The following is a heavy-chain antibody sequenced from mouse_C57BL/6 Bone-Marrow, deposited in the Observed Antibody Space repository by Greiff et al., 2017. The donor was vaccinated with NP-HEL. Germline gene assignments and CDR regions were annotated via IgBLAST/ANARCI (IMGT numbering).Heavy chain of an antibody. CDR3: ARHGNWYFDV. J-gene: IGHJ1*03. D-gene: IGHD1-1*02. Sequence: EVQVVESGGDLVKPGGSLKLSCAASGFTFSSYGMSWVRQTPDKRLEWVATISSGGSYTYYPDSVKGRFTISRDNAKNTLYLQMSSVKSEDTAMYYCARHGNWYFDVWGTGTTVTVSS. V-gene: IGHV5-6*01. CDR1: GFTFSSYG. CDR2: ISSGGSYT.